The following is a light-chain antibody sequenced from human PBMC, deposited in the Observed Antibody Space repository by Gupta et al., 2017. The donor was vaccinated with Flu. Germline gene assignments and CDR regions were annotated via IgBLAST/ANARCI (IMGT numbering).Light chain of an antibody. Sequence: QSVLTQPPSVSGTFGQGSTIPCSGSTPNIGNNPVNWFQQLPGTAPTLLIYANDQRPSGFPDRVSGSKSGTSASVAISGLQSEDEADYYCTSWDGSLEGDVFGAGTKVSVL. CDR3: TSWDGSLEGDV. J-gene: IGLJ1*01. CDR2: AND. CDR1: TPNIGNNP. V-gene: IGLV1-44*01.